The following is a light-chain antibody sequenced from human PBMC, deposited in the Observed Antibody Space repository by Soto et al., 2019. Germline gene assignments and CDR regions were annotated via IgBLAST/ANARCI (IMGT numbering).Light chain of an antibody. CDR3: CSYTTSSTDV. J-gene: IGLJ1*01. V-gene: IGLV2-14*01. CDR1: SSDVGGYNY. Sequence: QSALTQPASVSGSPGQSITISCTGTSSDVGGYNYVSWYQQHPDKAPKLILYEVNNRPSGVSNRFSGSKSGNTASLTLSGLQAEDEADYYCCSYTTSSTDVFGTGTKVTVL. CDR2: EVN.